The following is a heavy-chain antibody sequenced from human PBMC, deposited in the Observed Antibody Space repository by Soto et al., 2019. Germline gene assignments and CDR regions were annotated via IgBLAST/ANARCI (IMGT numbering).Heavy chain of an antibody. Sequence: GGSLRLSCAASGFAFSSHSVNWVRQAPGKGLEWVASISSSSRYIYYADSMKGRITVSRDNAQNSLYLQLNSLRAEDTAVYYCAKRLAAALDWFDTWGQGTLVTVSS. CDR3: AKRLAAALDWFDT. V-gene: IGHV3-21*01. J-gene: IGHJ5*02. D-gene: IGHD6-13*01. CDR1: GFAFSSHS. CDR2: ISSSSRYI.